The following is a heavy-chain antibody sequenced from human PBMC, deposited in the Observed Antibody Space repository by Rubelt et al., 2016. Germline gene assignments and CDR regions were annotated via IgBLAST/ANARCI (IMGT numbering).Heavy chain of an antibody. V-gene: IGHV3-21*01. D-gene: IGHD5-24*01. CDR1: GFTFSSYS. Sequence: EVQLVESGGGLVKPGGSLRLSCAASGFTFSSYSMNWVRQAPGKGLEWVSSISSSSSYIYYADSVKGRFTISRDNAKNSLYLQMNSLRAEDTAVYYCARDQRRDGYNGGNYWGQGTLVTVSS. J-gene: IGHJ4*02. CDR3: ARDQRRDGYNGGNY. CDR2: ISSSSSYI.